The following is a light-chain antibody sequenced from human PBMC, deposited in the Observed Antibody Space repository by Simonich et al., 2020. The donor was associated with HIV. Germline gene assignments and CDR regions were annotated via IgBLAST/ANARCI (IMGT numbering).Light chain of an antibody. CDR1: QSLLSSNGYNY. J-gene: IGKJ3*01. CDR3: MQALQTPFT. Sequence: DIVMTQSPLSLPVTPGAPASISCRSSQSLLSSNGYNYLDWYLQKPGQSPQLLIYLGSNRASGVPDRFSGSGSGTDFTLQISRVEAEDVGVYYCMQALQTPFTFGPGTKVDIK. CDR2: LGS. V-gene: IGKV2-28*01.